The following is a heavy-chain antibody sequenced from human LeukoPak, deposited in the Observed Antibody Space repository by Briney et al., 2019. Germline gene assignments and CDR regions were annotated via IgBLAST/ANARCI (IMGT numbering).Heavy chain of an antibody. V-gene: IGHV3-33*01. CDR2: IWYDGSNK. CDR3: ARSPLEYYFDD. D-gene: IGHD1-1*01. Sequence: GGSLRLSCAASGFTFSSYGMHWVRQAPGKGLEWVAVIWYDGSNKYYADSVKGRFTISRDNSKNTLYLQMNSLRAEDTAVYYCARSPLEYYFDDWGQGTLVTVSS. J-gene: IGHJ4*02. CDR1: GFTFSSYG.